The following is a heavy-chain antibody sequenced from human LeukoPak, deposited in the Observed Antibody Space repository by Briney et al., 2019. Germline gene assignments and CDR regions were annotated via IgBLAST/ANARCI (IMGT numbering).Heavy chain of an antibody. D-gene: IGHD3-10*01. J-gene: IGHJ2*01. CDR3: AREGKLVWYFDL. V-gene: IGHV3-7*01. CDR2: INQDGSEK. CDR1: GFDLRSHL. Sequence: GGSLRLSCAASGFDLRSHLMSWVRQAPGKGLEWVANINQDGSEKSYVDSVKGRFTISRDDARNSVYLQMSSLRVEDTAVYYCAREGKLVWYFDLWGRGTPVTVSS.